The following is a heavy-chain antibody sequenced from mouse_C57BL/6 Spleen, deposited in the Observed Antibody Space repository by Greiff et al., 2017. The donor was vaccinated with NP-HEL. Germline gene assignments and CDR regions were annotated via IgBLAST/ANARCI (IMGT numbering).Heavy chain of an antibody. J-gene: IGHJ3*01. CDR3: ARRENSSGPLPY. CDR2: IYPRSGNT. Sequence: VQLQQSGAELARPGASVKLSCKASGYTFTSYGISWVKQRTGQGLEWIGEIYPRSGNTYYNEKFKGKATLTADKSSSTAYMELRSLTSEDSAVYFCARRENSSGPLPYWGQGTLVTVSA. CDR1: GYTFTSYG. D-gene: IGHD3-2*02. V-gene: IGHV1-81*01.